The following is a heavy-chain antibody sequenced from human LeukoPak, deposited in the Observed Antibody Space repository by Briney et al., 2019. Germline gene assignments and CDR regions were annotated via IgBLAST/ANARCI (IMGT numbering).Heavy chain of an antibody. CDR2: IIPIFGTA. CDR1: GGTFISYA. J-gene: IGHJ3*02. Sequence: SVKVSCKASGGTFISYAISWVRQAPGQGLEWMGRIIPIFGTANYAQKFQGRVTITTDESTSTAYMELSSLRSEDTAVYYCARAGSYGIDAFDIWGQGTMVTVSS. CDR3: ARAGSYGIDAFDI. V-gene: IGHV1-69*05. D-gene: IGHD1-26*01.